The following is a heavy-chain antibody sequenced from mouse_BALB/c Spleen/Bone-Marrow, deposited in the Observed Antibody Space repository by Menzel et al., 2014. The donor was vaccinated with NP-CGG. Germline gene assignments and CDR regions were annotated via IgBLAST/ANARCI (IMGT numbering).Heavy chain of an antibody. CDR3: ARGKTDAMDY. J-gene: IGHJ4*01. Sequence: VQLKESGPELVKPGASVKMSCKASGYTFTSYVMHWVKQKPGQGLEWIGYINPNNDGSKYNEKFKGKATLTSDKSSSTAYMELSSLTSEDSAVYYCARGKTDAMDYWGQGTSVTVSS. CDR1: GYTFTSYV. CDR2: INPNNDGS. D-gene: IGHD2-1*01. V-gene: IGHV1-14*01.